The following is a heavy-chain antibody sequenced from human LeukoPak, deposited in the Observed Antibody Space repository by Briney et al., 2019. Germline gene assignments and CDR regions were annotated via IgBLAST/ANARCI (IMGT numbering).Heavy chain of an antibody. J-gene: IGHJ4*02. CDR2: IYPGDSDT. V-gene: IGHV5-51*01. CDR3: ARPEGYSYDYWYFDY. CDR1: GYSLTSYW. D-gene: IGHD5-18*01. Sequence: GESLKISCKGSGYSLTSYWIGWVRQMPGKGLEWMGIIYPGDSDTRYSPSFQGQVTISADKSISTAYLQWSSLKASDTAMYYCARPEGYSYDYWYFDYWGQGTLVTVSS.